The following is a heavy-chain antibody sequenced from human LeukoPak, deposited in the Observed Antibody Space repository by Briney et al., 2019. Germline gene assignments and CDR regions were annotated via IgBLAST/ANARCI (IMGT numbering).Heavy chain of an antibody. CDR1: GYTFTSYG. J-gene: IGHJ6*02. CDR3: AVGYCSGGSCYSLAYYYYGMDV. D-gene: IGHD2-15*01. Sequence: ASVKVSCKASGYTFTSYGISWVRQAPGQGLEWMGWISAYNGNTNYAQKLQGRVTMTTDTSTSTAYMELRSLRSDDTAVYYCAVGYCSGGSCYSLAYYYYGMDVWGRGTTVTVSS. V-gene: IGHV1-18*01. CDR2: ISAYNGNT.